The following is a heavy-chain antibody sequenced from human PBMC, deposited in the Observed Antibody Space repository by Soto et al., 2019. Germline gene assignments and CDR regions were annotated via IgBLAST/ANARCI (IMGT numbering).Heavy chain of an antibody. CDR1: GFAFSDCA. V-gene: IGHV3-23*01. CDR3: ARDPSGSSYFDY. Sequence: GGSLRLSCSASGFAFSDCAMSWVRQGPGKGLEWVSGISESGSATHYADSVKGRFTISRDNSKNTLYLQMNSLRADDTAVYHCARDPSGSSYFDYWGQGILVTVSS. J-gene: IGHJ4*02. CDR2: ISESGSAT. D-gene: IGHD5-12*01.